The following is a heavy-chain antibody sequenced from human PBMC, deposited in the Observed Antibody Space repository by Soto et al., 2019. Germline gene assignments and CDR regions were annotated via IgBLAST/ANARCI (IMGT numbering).Heavy chain of an antibody. CDR1: GGSFSGYY. CDR3: ARSIAVAGTGPPNFDY. Sequence: QVQLQQWGAGLLKPSETLSLTCAVYGGSFSGYYWSWIHQPPGKGLEWIGEINHSGSTNYNPSLKSRVTISVDTSKNQFSLKLSSVTAADTAVYYCARSIAVAGTGPPNFDYWGQGTLVTVSS. D-gene: IGHD6-19*01. CDR2: INHSGST. V-gene: IGHV4-34*01. J-gene: IGHJ4*02.